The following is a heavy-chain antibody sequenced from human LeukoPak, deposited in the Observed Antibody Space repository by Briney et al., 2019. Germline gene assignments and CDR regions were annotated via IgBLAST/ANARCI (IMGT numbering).Heavy chain of an antibody. D-gene: IGHD1-26*01. CDR2: ITSSSSYI. CDR3: ARASRELPPRMDV. V-gene: IGHV3-21*01. CDR1: GFTFSTYN. J-gene: IGHJ6*04. Sequence: KTGGSLRLSCAASGFTFSTYNMNWVRQAPGKGLEWVSSITSSSSYIYYADSVKGRFTISRDNAKNSLYLQMNSLRAEDTAVYYCARASRELPPRMDVWGKGTTVTVSS.